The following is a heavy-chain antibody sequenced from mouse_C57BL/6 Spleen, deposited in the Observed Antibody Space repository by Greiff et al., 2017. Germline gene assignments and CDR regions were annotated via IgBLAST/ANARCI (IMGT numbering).Heavy chain of an antibody. CDR2: ISSGSSTI. V-gene: IGHV5-17*01. J-gene: IGHJ4*01. CDR3: ARPPYYYGSSYAMDY. Sequence: EVHLVESGGGLVKPGGSLKLSCAASGFTFSDYGMHWVRQAPEKGLEWVAYISSGSSTIYYADTVKGRFTISRDNAKNTLFLQMTSLRSEDTAMYYCARPPYYYGSSYAMDYWGQGTSVTVSS. D-gene: IGHD1-1*01. CDR1: GFTFSDYG.